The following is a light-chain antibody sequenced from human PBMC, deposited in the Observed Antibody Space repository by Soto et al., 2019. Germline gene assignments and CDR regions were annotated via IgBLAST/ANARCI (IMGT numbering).Light chain of an antibody. CDR3: GTWDSSLSARV. J-gene: IGLJ3*02. V-gene: IGLV1-51*01. CDR2: DNN. Sequence: QSVLTQPPSVSAAPGQKVTISCSGSSSNIGHNYVSWYQQLPGTAPKLLIYDNNERPSGIPDRFSGSKSGTSATLGITGLQTGDEADYYCGTWDSSLSARVFGGGTQLTVL. CDR1: SSNIGHNY.